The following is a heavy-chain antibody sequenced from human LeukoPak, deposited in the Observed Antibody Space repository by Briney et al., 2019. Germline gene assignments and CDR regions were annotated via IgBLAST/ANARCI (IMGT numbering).Heavy chain of an antibody. Sequence: SQTLSLTCTVSGVSINDFYWTWIRQSPGNGLEWIGYIYYDGSTDYNPSLKSRVTMSIDTSRSQFSLKLNSVTAADTAVYYCTKVGLSGLFDYWGQGALVTVSS. J-gene: IGHJ4*02. CDR1: GVSINDFY. D-gene: IGHD3-10*01. V-gene: IGHV4-59*01. CDR2: IYYDGST. CDR3: TKVGLSGLFDY.